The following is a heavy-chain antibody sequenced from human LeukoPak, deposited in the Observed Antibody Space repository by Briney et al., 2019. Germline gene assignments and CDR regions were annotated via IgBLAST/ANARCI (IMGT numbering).Heavy chain of an antibody. CDR3: AKDRNGGQLQGGAFDI. J-gene: IGHJ3*02. CDR1: GFTFSSYA. CDR2: ISGSGGST. V-gene: IGHV3-23*01. D-gene: IGHD4-23*01. Sequence: GGSLRLSCAASGFTFSSYAMSWVRQAPGKGLEWVSAISGSGGSTYYADSVKGRFAISRDNSKNTLYLQMNSLRAEDTAVYYCAKDRNGGQLQGGAFDIWGQGTMVTVSS.